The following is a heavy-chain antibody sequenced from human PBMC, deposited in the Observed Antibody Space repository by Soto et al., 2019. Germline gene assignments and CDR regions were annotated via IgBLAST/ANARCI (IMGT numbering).Heavy chain of an antibody. CDR2: TSYDGSKK. Sequence: QVQLVESGGGVVQPGRSRRLSCAASGFTFSSYGMHWVRQAPGKGLEWVAVTSYDGSKKYYGDSVKGRFTIAGDNSMNTVYLQMDILSAEDTAVYYCAKELGVWSCYLDAFYIWGQGTMVTVSS. CDR1: GFTFSSYG. D-gene: IGHD3-3*01. V-gene: IGHV3-30*18. J-gene: IGHJ3*02. CDR3: AKELGVWSCYLDAFYI.